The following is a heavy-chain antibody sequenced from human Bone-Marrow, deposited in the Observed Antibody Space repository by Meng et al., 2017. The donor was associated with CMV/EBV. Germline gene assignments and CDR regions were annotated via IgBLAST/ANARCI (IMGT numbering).Heavy chain of an antibody. CDR3: ARDGGVLGIFDY. V-gene: IGHV3-30-3*01. J-gene: IGHJ4*02. CDR1: GFIFRSYA. Sequence: GESLKISCAASGFIFRSYAMHWVRQAPGKGLEWVAGISYDGANKYYGDSVKGRFTISRDNSKNTLYMEMRAEDTAVYYCARDGGVLGIFDYWGQGTLVTASS. D-gene: IGHD2-15*01. CDR2: ISYDGANK.